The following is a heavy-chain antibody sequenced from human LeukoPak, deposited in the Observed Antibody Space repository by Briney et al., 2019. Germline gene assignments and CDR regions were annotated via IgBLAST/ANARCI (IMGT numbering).Heavy chain of an antibody. V-gene: IGHV1-69*06. D-gene: IGHD2-2*02. J-gene: IGHJ6*04. Sequence: SVKVSCKAAGGTFSSYAISWVRQAPGQGLEWMGGIIPIFGTANDAQKFQGRVTITADKSTSPAYMELSRLSSEDTAVYYCARGPRYIVVVPAAIQDYYYGMDVWGKGTTVTVSS. CDR2: IIPIFGTA. CDR1: GGTFSSYA. CDR3: ARGPRYIVVVPAAIQDYYYGMDV.